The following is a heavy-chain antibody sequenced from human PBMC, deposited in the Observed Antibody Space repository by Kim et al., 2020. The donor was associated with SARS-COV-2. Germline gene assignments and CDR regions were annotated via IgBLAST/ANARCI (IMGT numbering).Heavy chain of an antibody. V-gene: IGHV3-30*18. J-gene: IGHJ6*02. D-gene: IGHD1-1*01. CDR3: AKGILMVERRRTRRYYGMDV. Sequence: GGSLRLSCAASGFTFSSYGMHWVRQAPGKGLEWVAVISYDGSNKYYADSVKGRFTISRDNSKNTLYLQMNSLRAEDTAVYYCAKGILMVERRRTRRYYGMDVWGQGTTVTVSS. CDR2: ISYDGSNK. CDR1: GFTFSSYG.